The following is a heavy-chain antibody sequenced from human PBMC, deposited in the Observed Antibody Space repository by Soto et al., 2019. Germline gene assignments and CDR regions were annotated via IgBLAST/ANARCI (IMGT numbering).Heavy chain of an antibody. V-gene: IGHV1-18*04. Sequence: QVQLVQSGAEVKKPGASVKVSCKASGYTFTSYGISWVRQAPGQGLEWMGWISAYNGNTNYAQKLQGRGTMTTDTSTTTANMGLRGRRSDDTAVYYSARETFGGYSYAYPQGTMDVGGQGTTVPVSS. CDR2: ISAYNGNT. J-gene: IGHJ6*02. CDR3: ARETFGGYSYAYPQGTMDV. CDR1: GYTFTSYG. D-gene: IGHD5-18*01.